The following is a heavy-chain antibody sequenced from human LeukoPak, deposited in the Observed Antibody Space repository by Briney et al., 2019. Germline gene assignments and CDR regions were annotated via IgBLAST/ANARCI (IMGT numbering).Heavy chain of an antibody. D-gene: IGHD3-10*01. CDR1: GFSFSSYA. V-gene: IGHV3-23*01. CDR3: AEDYSNPYTMDV. J-gene: IGHJ6*02. Sequence: GGSLRLSCAASGFSFSSYAMTWVRQAPGKGLEWVSVISGSGGNTYYADSVKGRFTISRDNSNNTLFLQMNSLRAEDTAVYYCAEDYSNPYTMDVWGQGTTVTVSS. CDR2: ISGSGGNT.